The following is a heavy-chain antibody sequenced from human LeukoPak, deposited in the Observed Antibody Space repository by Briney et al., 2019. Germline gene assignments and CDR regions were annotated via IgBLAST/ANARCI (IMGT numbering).Heavy chain of an antibody. J-gene: IGHJ4*02. Sequence: PSQTLFLTCTVSGDSISSGGYYWSCIRQPPGKGLECIGYIYHSGSTYYNPSLKSRVTISVDTSENQFSLKLSSVTAADTAVYYCASLNDYGDYWFDYWGQGTLVTVSS. V-gene: IGHV4-30-2*01. D-gene: IGHD4-17*01. CDR1: GDSISSGGYY. CDR3: ASLNDYGDYWFDY. CDR2: IYHSGST.